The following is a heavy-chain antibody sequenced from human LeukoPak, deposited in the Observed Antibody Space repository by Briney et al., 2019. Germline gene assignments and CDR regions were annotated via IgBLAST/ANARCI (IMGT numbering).Heavy chain of an antibody. V-gene: IGHV4-31*03. CDR2: IYYSGST. D-gene: IGHD3-16*01. CDR3: ARDRDDLDYVSDY. Sequence: SQTLSLTCTVSGGSISSGGYYWSWIRQHPGKGLEWIGYIYYSGSTYYNLSLKSRVTISVDTSKNQFSLKLSSVTAADTAVYYCARDRDDLDYVSDYWGQGTLVTVSS. J-gene: IGHJ4*02. CDR1: GGSISSGGYY.